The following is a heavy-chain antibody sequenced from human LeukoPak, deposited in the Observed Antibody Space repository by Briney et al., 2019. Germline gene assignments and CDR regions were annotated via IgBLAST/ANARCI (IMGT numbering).Heavy chain of an antibody. CDR2: MNQDGSEK. V-gene: IGHV3-7*01. CDR1: GFIFSNYW. CDR3: ARLSAYYYGSFFYYYMDV. Sequence: GGSLRLSCAASGFIFSNYWMSWVRQAPGKGLEWVANMNQDGSEKYYVGSVKGRFTNSRDNAKNSVYLHMNSLRAEDTALYYCARLSAYYYGSFFYYYMDVWGKGTTVTVSS. J-gene: IGHJ6*03. D-gene: IGHD3-10*01.